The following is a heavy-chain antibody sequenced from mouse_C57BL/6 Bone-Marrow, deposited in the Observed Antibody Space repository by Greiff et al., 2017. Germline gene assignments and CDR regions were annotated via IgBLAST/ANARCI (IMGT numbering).Heavy chain of an antibody. Sequence: VQLQQSGAELAKPGASVKLSCKASGYTFTSYWMHWVKQRPGQGLEWIGYINPSSGYTKYNQKFKDKATLTAEKSSSTAYMQLNSLTYEDSAVYYCARSFYGPAWFAYWGQGTLVTVSA. CDR2: INPSSGYT. D-gene: IGHD1-2*01. CDR1: GYTFTSYW. CDR3: ARSFYGPAWFAY. J-gene: IGHJ3*01. V-gene: IGHV1-7*01.